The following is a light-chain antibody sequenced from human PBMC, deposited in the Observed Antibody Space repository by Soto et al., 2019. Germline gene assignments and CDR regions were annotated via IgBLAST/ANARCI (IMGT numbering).Light chain of an antibody. CDR2: GNS. J-gene: IGLJ1*01. V-gene: IGLV1-40*01. Sequence: QSVLTQPPSVSGAPGQRVTISFTESSSNIGAGYDVHWYQQLPGTAPKLLIYGNSNRPSGVPDRFSGSKSGTSASLAITGLQAEDEADYYCQSYDSSLSGSYVFGTGTKVTVL. CDR1: SSNIGAGYD. CDR3: QSYDSSLSGSYV.